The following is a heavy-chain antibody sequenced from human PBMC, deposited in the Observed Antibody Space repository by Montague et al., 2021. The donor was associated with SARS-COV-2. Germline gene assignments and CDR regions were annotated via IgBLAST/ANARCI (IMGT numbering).Heavy chain of an antibody. CDR2: IYSGGST. CDR3: ARLNGGSYRFDY. V-gene: IGHV3-66*02. D-gene: IGHD1-26*01. CDR1: GFTVSSNY. Sequence: SLRLSCAASGFTVSSNYLSWVRQAPGKGLEWVSVIYSGGSTYYADSVKGRFTLSRDNSKNTLYLQMNSLRAEDTAVYYCARLNGGSYRFDYWGQGTLVTVSS. J-gene: IGHJ4*02.